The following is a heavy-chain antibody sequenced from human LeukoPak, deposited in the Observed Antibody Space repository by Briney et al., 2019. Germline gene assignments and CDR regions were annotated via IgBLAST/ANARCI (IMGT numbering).Heavy chain of an antibody. V-gene: IGHV3-23*01. J-gene: IGHJ4*02. CDR1: VFTFSTYV. D-gene: IGHD3-9*01. CDR2: ISGSGDNT. Sequence: PGGSLRLSCAASVFTFSTYVMSWVRQAPGKGLEWVSGISGSGDNTYYADSVKGRFTISRDNSKNTLYLQMSSLRAEDTAVYSCVKGSGYDTDFDYWGQGTLVSVSS. CDR3: VKGSGYDTDFDY.